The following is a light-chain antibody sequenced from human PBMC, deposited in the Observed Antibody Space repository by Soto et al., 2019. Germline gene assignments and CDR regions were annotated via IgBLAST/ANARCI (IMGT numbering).Light chain of an antibody. CDR3: CAYAATYTYV. J-gene: IGLJ1*01. Sequence: QSALTQPASVSGSPGQSITISCTGTSSVVGKYNLVSWYQQHPGKAPKVMILQGYKRPSGVSNRFSGSKFGNTASLTISGLQAEDEAEYYCCAYAATYTYVFGTGTKVTVL. V-gene: IGLV2-23*01. CDR1: SSVVGKYNL. CDR2: QGY.